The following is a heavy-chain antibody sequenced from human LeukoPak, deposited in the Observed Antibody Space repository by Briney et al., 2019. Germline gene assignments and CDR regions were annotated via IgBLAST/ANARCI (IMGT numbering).Heavy chain of an antibody. D-gene: IGHD3-9*01. Sequence: GGSLRLSCAASEFTFSSYGMHWVREAPGKGLEWMAFIRYDGSNKYYADSVKGRFTISRDNSKNTLFLQMNSLRVEDTAVYYCAKDQPYKGRDREIMTGYYDYWGQGTLVTVSS. CDR3: AKDQPYKGRDREIMTGYYDY. CDR2: IRYDGSNK. CDR1: EFTFSSYG. V-gene: IGHV3-30*02. J-gene: IGHJ4*02.